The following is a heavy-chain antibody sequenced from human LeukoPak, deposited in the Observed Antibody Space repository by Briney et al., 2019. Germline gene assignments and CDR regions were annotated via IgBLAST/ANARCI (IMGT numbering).Heavy chain of an antibody. V-gene: IGHV4-59*01. D-gene: IGHD6-13*01. CDR2: IYYSWST. CDR3: ARAHSSSWYMDY. Sequence: SETLSLTCSVSGGSISSYYWSWIRQPPGKGLEWIGYIYYSWSTNYNPSLKSRVTISVDTSENQLSLKLRSVTAADTAVYYCARAHSSSWYMDYWGQGTLVIVS. CDR1: GGSISSYY. J-gene: IGHJ4*02.